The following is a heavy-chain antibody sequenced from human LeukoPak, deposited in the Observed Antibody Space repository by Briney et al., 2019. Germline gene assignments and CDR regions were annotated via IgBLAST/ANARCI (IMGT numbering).Heavy chain of an antibody. V-gene: IGHV1-46*01. Sequence: GASVKVSCKASGYTFTSYYMHWVRQAPGQGLEWMGIINPSGGSTSYAQKFQCRVTMTRDTSTSTVYMELSSLRSEDTAVYYCARDPSSGPSDNWFDPWGQGTLVTVSS. CDR1: GYTFTSYY. J-gene: IGHJ5*02. CDR2: INPSGGST. D-gene: IGHD6-19*01. CDR3: ARDPSSGPSDNWFDP.